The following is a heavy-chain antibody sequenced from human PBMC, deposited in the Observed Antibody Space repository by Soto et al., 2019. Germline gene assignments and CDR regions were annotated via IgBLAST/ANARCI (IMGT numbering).Heavy chain of an antibody. CDR2: IYPSDSDT. CDR1: GYSFTSYL. Sequence: GESLKISCKASGYSFTSYLSGWVRQMPGKGLEWMGIIYPSDSDTRYSPSFQGQVTISADKSISTAYLQWSSLKASDTAMYYCARHSSWRTSVYHYWGQGTLVTVSS. J-gene: IGHJ4*02. V-gene: IGHV5-51*01. CDR3: ARHSSWRTSVYHY. D-gene: IGHD6-6*01.